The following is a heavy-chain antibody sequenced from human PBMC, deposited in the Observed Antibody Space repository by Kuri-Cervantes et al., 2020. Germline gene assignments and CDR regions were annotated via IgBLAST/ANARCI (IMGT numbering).Heavy chain of an antibody. V-gene: IGHV3-7*02. CDR3: ASITVRPPTDF. D-gene: IGHD6-6*01. Sequence: GESLKISCAVSGFTFSSSWMSWVRQAPGKGLEWVANIKQDGSEKNYVDSVKGRFTISRDNAKNSLYLQMNSLRAEDTAVYYCASITVRPPTDFWGQGTLVTVSS. J-gene: IGHJ4*02. CDR2: IKQDGSEK. CDR1: GFTFSSSW.